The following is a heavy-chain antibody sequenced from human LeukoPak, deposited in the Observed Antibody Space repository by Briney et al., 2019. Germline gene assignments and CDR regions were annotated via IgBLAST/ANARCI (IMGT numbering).Heavy chain of an antibody. Sequence: SETLSLTCSVSGGSISNYHWSWIRQTPVKGLEWIGYIYSTGITNYNPSLQSRVTMSVDTSKDQFSLRLSSVTAADTALYYCARVGYSSGWTETYFDFWGQGMLVTVSS. D-gene: IGHD6-19*01. J-gene: IGHJ4*02. V-gene: IGHV4-59*01. CDR2: IYSTGIT. CDR1: GGSISNYH. CDR3: ARVGYSSGWTETYFDF.